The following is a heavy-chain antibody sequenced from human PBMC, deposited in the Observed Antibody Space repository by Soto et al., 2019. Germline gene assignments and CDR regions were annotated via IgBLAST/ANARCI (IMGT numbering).Heavy chain of an antibody. D-gene: IGHD5-18*01. CDR1: GGSINNYY. Sequence: SETLSLTCTVSGGSINNYYWNWVRQPPGKGLEWIGYIYDSGITSYSPSLKSRVTISVDTSKNQFSLRLSSVSAADTAVYYCARRPGYGNAFDIWGQGTMVTVSS. J-gene: IGHJ3*02. CDR2: IYDSGIT. CDR3: ARRPGYGNAFDI. V-gene: IGHV4-59*08.